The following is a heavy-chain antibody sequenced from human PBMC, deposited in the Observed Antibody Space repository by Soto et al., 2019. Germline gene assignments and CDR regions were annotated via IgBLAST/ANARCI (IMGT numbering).Heavy chain of an antibody. V-gene: IGHV4-30-2*01. J-gene: IGHJ2*01. CDR1: GGSISSGGYS. CDR2: IFHSGST. Sequence: QLQLQESGSGLVKPSQTLSLTCTVSGGSISSGGYSWSWLRQPPGKGLEWIGYIFHSGSTYYNPSLKSRVSIAVAGSKNLFSLELSYVTAADSAIYYCAREGGSGSTDWYFDVWGRGTLVTVSS. CDR3: AREGGSGSTDWYFDV. D-gene: IGHD1-26*01.